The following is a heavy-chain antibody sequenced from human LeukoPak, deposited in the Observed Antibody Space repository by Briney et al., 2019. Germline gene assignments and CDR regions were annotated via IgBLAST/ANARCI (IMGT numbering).Heavy chain of an antibody. J-gene: IGHJ4*02. D-gene: IGHD3-9*01. CDR2: ISGSGGST. V-gene: IGHV3-23*01. Sequence: GGSLRLSCAASGFTFSSYAMSWVRQAPGKGLEWVSAISGSGGSTYYADSVKGRFTISRDNSKNTLYLQMNRLRAEDTAVYYCAKTKYYDILTGFPPPFDYWGQGTLVTVSS. CDR1: GFTFSSYA. CDR3: AKTKYYDILTGFPPPFDY.